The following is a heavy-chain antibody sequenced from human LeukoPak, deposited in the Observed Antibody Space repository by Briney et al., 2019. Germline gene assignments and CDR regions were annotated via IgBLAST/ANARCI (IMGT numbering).Heavy chain of an antibody. J-gene: IGHJ3*02. V-gene: IGHV3-48*01. D-gene: IGHD3-22*01. Sequence: GGSLRLSCVASGFTFSSYSMNWVRQAPGEGLEWVSYISSLSGTIYYADSVKGRFTISRDNAKNSLYLQMNSLRAEDTAVYYCARDPQYYYDSRPNAFDIWGQGTMVTVSS. CDR1: GFTFSSYS. CDR2: ISSLSGTI. CDR3: ARDPQYYYDSRPNAFDI.